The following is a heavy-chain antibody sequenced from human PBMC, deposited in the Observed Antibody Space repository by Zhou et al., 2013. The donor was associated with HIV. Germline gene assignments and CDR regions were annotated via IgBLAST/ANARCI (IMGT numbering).Heavy chain of an antibody. CDR3: ARDYKGLGIYSGMDV. D-gene: IGHD3-16*01. CDR2: IIPALGTL. Sequence: QVQLVQSGAEVKKPGSSVKVSCKPSGGTSATYIFNWVRQAPGQGLEWVGRIIPALGTLKDAQNVTQKLRGRATITADETTSTVYLEVSSLRSEDTALYYCARDYKGLGIYSGMDVWGQGTTVTVSS. J-gene: IGHJ6*02. V-gene: IGHV1-69*11. CDR1: GGTSATYI.